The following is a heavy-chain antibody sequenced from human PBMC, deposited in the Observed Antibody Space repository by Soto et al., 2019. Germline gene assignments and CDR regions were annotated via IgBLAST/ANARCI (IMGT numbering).Heavy chain of an antibody. CDR2: IATHKGDT. J-gene: IGHJ4*02. D-gene: IGHD3-3*01. CDR1: GYTFTTYV. CDR3: ARLGDYDFWSGIIRGGVYLDS. V-gene: IGHV1-18*04. Sequence: QVQLVQSGAEVKKPGASVRVSCKASGYTFTTYVVSWVRQAPGQGLEWRGWIATHKGDTNDAQKFQGRATMTTDTSASTAYMEVRSLRSDDTDSYYCARLGDYDFWSGIIRGGVYLDSWGQGNLVSVSA.